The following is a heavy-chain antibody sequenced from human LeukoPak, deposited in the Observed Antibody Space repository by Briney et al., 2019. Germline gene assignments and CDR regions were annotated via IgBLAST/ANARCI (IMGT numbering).Heavy chain of an antibody. CDR2: ISGDGGST. J-gene: IGHJ4*02. CDR1: GFTFDDYA. V-gene: IGHV3-43*02. CDR3: AKDIGGGGSPKYYFDY. D-gene: IGHD2-15*01. Sequence: GGSLRLSCAASGFTFDDYAMHWVRQAPGKGLEWVSLISGDGGSTYYADSVKGRFTISRDNSKNSLYLQMNSLRTEDTALYYCAKDIGGGGSPKYYFDYWGQGTLVTVSS.